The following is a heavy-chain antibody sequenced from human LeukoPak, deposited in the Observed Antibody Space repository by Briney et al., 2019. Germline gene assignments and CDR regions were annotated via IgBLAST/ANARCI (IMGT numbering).Heavy chain of an antibody. CDR2: FDPEDGET. CDR3: ARELSSGAAVAGRDDAFDI. Sequence: GASVKVSCKVSGYTLTELSMHWVRQAPGKGLEWMGGFDPEDGETIYAQKFQGRVTMTRDTSISTAYMELSRLRSDDTAVYYCARELSSGAAVAGRDDAFDIWGQGTMVTVSS. CDR1: GYTLTELS. D-gene: IGHD6-19*01. V-gene: IGHV1-24*01. J-gene: IGHJ3*02.